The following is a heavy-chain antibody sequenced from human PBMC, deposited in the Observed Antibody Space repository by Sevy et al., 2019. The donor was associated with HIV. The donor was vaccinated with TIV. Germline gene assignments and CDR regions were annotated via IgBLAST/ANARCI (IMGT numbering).Heavy chain of an antibody. CDR3: AQDERLWDSVSYSFEY. J-gene: IGHJ4*02. V-gene: IGHV3-30*02. CDR2: IRYDGTDK. D-gene: IGHD1-26*01. Sequence: GGSLRLSCAASGFTFSDYGMHWVRQAPGKGLEWVTFIRYDGTDKNYADSVKGRFTVSRDNSRDTVYLQMNSLRPEDTAVYYCAQDERLWDSVSYSFEYWGQGTLVTVSS. CDR1: GFTFSDYG.